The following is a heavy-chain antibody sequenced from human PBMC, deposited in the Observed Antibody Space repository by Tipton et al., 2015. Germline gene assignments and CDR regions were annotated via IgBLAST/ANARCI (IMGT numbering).Heavy chain of an antibody. CDR1: GFTLSSYG. CDR3: AKGWGNWNADY. D-gene: IGHD1-1*01. V-gene: IGHV3-30*18. J-gene: IGHJ4*02. CDR2: ISYDGSNK. Sequence: SLRLSCAASGFTLSSYGMHWVRQAPGKGLEWVAVISYDGSNKYYADSVKGRFTISRDNSKNTLYLQMNSLRAEDTAVYYCAKGWGNWNADYWGQGTLVTVSS.